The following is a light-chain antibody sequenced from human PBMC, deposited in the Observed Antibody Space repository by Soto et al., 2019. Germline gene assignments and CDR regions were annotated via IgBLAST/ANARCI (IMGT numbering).Light chain of an antibody. CDR3: QQRSNWPLT. J-gene: IGKJ4*01. V-gene: IGKV3-11*01. CDR1: QSVSSY. CDR2: DAS. Sequence: EIVMTESPATLSVSPGESATLSCRASQSVSSYLAWYQQKPGQAHRLLIYDASNRATGIPARFSAIVSGTDLTLNLRRLQPEDGAVYDCQQRSNWPLTFVGGTKVDI.